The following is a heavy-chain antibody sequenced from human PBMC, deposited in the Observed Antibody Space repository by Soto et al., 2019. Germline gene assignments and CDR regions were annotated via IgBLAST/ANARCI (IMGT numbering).Heavy chain of an antibody. J-gene: IGHJ4*02. CDR1: SDSISRSHW. D-gene: IGHD3-10*01. Sequence: PSETLSLTCAVSSDSISRSHWLTWVRQSPGKGLEWLGDIYYSGSVYYNPSLRSRISISMDKSNNQFSLNLSSVTAADTAVYYCASGDLYWGQGTLVTSPQ. CDR2: IYYSGSV. V-gene: IGHV4-4*02. CDR3: ASGDLY.